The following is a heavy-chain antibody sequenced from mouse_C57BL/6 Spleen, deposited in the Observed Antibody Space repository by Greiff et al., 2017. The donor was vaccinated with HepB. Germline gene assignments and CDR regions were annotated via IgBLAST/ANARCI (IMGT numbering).Heavy chain of an antibody. CDR2: ISYDGSN. J-gene: IGHJ2*01. CDR1: GYSITSGYY. D-gene: IGHD1-1*01. Sequence: EVKLQESGPGLVKPSQSLSLTCSVTGYSITSGYYWNWIRQFPGNKLEWMGYISYDGSNNYNPSLKNRISITRDTSKNQFFLKLNSVTTEDTATYYCARSTTVVATRYYFDYWGQGTTLTVSS. V-gene: IGHV3-6*01. CDR3: ARSTTVVATRYYFDY.